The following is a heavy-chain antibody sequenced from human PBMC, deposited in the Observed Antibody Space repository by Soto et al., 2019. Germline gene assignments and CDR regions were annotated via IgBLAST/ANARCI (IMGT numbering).Heavy chain of an antibody. J-gene: IGHJ6*02. CDR3: ARGGIGETAEKVYENYFYGMDV. Sequence: QVLLVQSGAEVKKPGSSVKVSCKASGGTFRNFGISWVRQAPGQGLEWVGGIIPIYGAGNYAQKLQGRVSITADESTSTVFLEVSRLRSEDTAVYYCARGGIGETAEKVYENYFYGMDVWGQGTTVIVS. D-gene: IGHD2-8*01. V-gene: IGHV1-69*01. CDR1: GGTFRNFG. CDR2: IIPIYGAG.